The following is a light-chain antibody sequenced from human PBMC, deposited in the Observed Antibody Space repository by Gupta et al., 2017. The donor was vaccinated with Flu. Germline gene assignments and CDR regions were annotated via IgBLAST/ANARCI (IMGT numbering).Light chain of an antibody. J-gene: IGLJ2*01. CDR2: EVS. CDR3: SSYTSSSTVV. CDR1: SSDVGGYNY. Sequence: QSALTPPASVSGSPGQSITIPCPGTSSDVGGYNYVSWYQHHPGKAPKLMIYEVSNRPSGVSNRFSGSKSGNTASLTISGLQAEDESDYYCSSYTSSSTVVFGGGTKLTVL. V-gene: IGLV2-14*01.